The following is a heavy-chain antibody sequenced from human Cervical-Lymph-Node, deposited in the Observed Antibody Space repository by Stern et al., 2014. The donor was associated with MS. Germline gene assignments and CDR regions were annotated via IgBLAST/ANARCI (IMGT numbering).Heavy chain of an antibody. CDR2: IIPMFGTA. V-gene: IGHV1-69*06. D-gene: IGHD6-13*01. CDR1: GGAFSGNA. Sequence: QVQLMQSGAEVKKPGSSVKVSCKASGGAFSGNAFSWVRQAPGQGLEWMGGIIPMFGTANYAQKFQDRVTITADKSTSTVYMELSSLRSEDTAVYYCARDPPEEYSSTWYEGFDPWGQGTLVTVSS. J-gene: IGHJ5*02. CDR3: ARDPPEEYSSTWYEGFDP.